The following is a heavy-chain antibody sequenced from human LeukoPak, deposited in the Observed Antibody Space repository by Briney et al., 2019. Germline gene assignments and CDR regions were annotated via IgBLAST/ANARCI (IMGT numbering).Heavy chain of an antibody. CDR1: GFTFSSYS. Sequence: GGSLRLSCAASGFTFSSYSMNWVRQAPGKGLEWVAVISYDGSNKYYAVSVKGRFTISRDNSKNTLSLQMSSLRADDTAVYYCAQGAMAGTPNSPSLWGQGTLVTVSS. V-gene: IGHV3-30*18. CDR3: AQGAMAGTPNSPSL. D-gene: IGHD6-19*01. CDR2: ISYDGSNK. J-gene: IGHJ4*02.